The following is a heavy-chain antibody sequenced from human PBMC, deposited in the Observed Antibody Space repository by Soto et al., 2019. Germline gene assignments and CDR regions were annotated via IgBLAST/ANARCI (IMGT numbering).Heavy chain of an antibody. CDR1: GFTFSSYG. J-gene: IGHJ4*02. CDR2: ISYDGSNK. CDR3: AKDISGATKKGYYFDY. Sequence: GGSLRLSCAASGFTFSSYGMHWVRQAPGKGLEWVAVISYDGSNKYYADSVKGRFTISRDNSKNTLYLQMNSLRAEDTAVYYCAKDISGATKKGYYFDYWGQGTLVTVSS. V-gene: IGHV3-30*18. D-gene: IGHD1-26*01.